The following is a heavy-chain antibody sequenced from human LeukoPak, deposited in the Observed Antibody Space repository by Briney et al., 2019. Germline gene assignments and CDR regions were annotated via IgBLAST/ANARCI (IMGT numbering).Heavy chain of an antibody. CDR2: IYYSGST. Sequence: PSETLSLTCTVSGGSISSYYWSWIRQPPGKGLEWIGYIYYSGSTNYNPSLKSRVTISVDTSKNQFSLKLSSVTAADTAVYYCARGLYSSSWRGGDAFDVWGQGTMVTVSS. CDR1: GGSISSYY. J-gene: IGHJ3*01. CDR3: ARGLYSSSWRGGDAFDV. V-gene: IGHV4-59*01. D-gene: IGHD6-13*01.